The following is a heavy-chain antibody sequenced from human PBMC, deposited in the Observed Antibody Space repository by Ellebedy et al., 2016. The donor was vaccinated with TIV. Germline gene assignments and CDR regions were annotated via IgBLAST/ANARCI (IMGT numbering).Heavy chain of an antibody. V-gene: IGHV1-24*01. D-gene: IGHD6-6*01. J-gene: IGHJ5*02. CDR1: GYTLTDLS. CDR2: FDPEDGET. CDR3: ARDRYSSSSSRANWFDP. Sequence: ASVKVSCKVSGYTLTDLSMHWVRQAPGKGLEWMGGFDPEDGETIYAQKFQGRVTMTEDTSTDTAYMELSSLRSEDTAVYYCARDRYSSSSSRANWFDPWGQGTLVTVSS.